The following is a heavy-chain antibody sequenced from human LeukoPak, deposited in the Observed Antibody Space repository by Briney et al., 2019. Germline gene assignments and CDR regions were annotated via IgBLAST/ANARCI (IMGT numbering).Heavy chain of an antibody. CDR1: GFTFSTYA. V-gene: IGHV3-23*01. CDR2: ISGSGSST. CDR3: AKEMATIRAFDF. D-gene: IGHD5-24*01. J-gene: IGHJ3*01. Sequence: GGSLRLSCAASGFTFSTYAMSWFRQAPGKGLEWVAVISGSGSSTSYAYSVKGRYTISRDNSKNTLYLQMNSLRAQDPAVYYCAKEMATIRAFDFWAQGTRVSVSS.